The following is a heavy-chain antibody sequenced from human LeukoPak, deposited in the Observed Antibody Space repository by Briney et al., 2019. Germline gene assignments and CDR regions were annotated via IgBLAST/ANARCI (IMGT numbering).Heavy chain of an antibody. D-gene: IGHD3-3*01. Sequence: GGSLRLSCAASGFTFGSYAMSWVRQAPGKGLEWVSFIRSKAYGGTIEYAASVKGRFTISRDDSKSMAYLQMNSLKTEDTAVYYCTRDFIWSGYYASDYWGQGTLVTVSS. CDR2: IRSKAYGGTI. J-gene: IGHJ4*02. V-gene: IGHV3-49*04. CDR3: TRDFIWSGYYASDY. CDR1: GFTFGSYA.